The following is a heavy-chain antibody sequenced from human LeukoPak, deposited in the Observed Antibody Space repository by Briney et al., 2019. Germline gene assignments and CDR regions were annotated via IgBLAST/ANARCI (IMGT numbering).Heavy chain of an antibody. Sequence: GASVKVSCKASGYTFTSYGISWVRQAPGQGLEWMGWISAYNGNTNYAQKLQGRVTMTTDTSTSTAYMELRSLRSDDTAVYYCARDSHWGYCSGGSCSRGAFDIWGQGTMVTVSS. V-gene: IGHV1-18*01. CDR3: ARDSHWGYCSGGSCSRGAFDI. J-gene: IGHJ3*02. CDR1: GYTFTSYG. D-gene: IGHD2-15*01. CDR2: ISAYNGNT.